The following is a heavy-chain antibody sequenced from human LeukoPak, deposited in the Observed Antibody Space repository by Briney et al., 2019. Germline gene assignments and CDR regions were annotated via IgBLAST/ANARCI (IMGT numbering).Heavy chain of an antibody. V-gene: IGHV4-34*01. CDR3: ARGRGEHPPGGLLWFGGVQSPTYYFDY. D-gene: IGHD3-10*01. Sequence: PSETLSLTCAVYGGSFSGYYWSWIRQPPGEGLEWIGEINHSGSTNYNPSLKSRVTISVDTSKNQFSLKLSSVTAADTAVYYCARGRGEHPPGGLLWFGGVQSPTYYFDYWGQGTLVTVSS. CDR2: INHSGST. J-gene: IGHJ4*02. CDR1: GGSFSGYY.